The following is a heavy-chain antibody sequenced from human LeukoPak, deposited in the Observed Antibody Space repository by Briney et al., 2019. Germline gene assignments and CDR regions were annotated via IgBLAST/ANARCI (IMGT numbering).Heavy chain of an antibody. V-gene: IGHV4-59*01. CDR3: ARHRGIAAGKAFDI. Sequence: SETQSLTCTASGGSISTYYWSWIRQPPGKGLEWIGYIYYSGSTKYNPSLKSRVTISVDTSKNQFSLKLSSVTAADTAIYYCARHRGIAAGKAFDIWGQGTMVTVSS. D-gene: IGHD6-13*01. J-gene: IGHJ3*02. CDR1: GGSISTYY. CDR2: IYYSGST.